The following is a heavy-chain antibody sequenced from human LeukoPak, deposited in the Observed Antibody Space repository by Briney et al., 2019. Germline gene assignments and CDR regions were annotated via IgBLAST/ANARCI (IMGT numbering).Heavy chain of an antibody. CDR1: GFTFSSYA. J-gene: IGHJ4*02. V-gene: IGHV3-7*03. D-gene: IGHD3-10*01. Sequence: GGSLRLSCAASGFTFSSYAMSWVRQAPGRGLEWVANIKKDGTEKNYVDSVRGRFTISRDNAQNSLYLQMNNLRAEDTAIYYCEAYGSVWGQGTLVIVSS. CDR2: IKKDGTEK. CDR3: EAYGSV.